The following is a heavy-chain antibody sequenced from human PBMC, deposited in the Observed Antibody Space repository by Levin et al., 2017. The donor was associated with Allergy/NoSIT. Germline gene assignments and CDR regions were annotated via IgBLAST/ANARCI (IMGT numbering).Heavy chain of an antibody. Sequence: GESLKISCKGSGYSFTSYWIGWVRQMPGKGLEWMGIIYPGDSDTRYSPSFQGQVTISADKSISTAYLQWRSLKASDTAMYYCAREGYSSSWLEKSDAFDIWGQGTMVTVSS. D-gene: IGHD6-13*01. CDR3: AREGYSSSWLEKSDAFDI. CDR1: GYSFTSYW. J-gene: IGHJ3*02. CDR2: IYPGDSDT. V-gene: IGHV5-51*01.